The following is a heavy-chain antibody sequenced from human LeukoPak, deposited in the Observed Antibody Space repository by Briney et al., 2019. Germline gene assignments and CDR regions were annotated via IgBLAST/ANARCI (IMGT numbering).Heavy chain of an antibody. V-gene: IGHV3-13*01. CDR1: GFTFSSYD. CDR2: IDTAGGT. J-gene: IGHJ3*02. CDR3: TRERTPYSSGLDAFDI. D-gene: IGHD6-19*01. Sequence: GGSLRLCCAASGFTFSSYDMHWVRQATGKGLEWVSAIDTAGGTYYPGSVKGRFTISRENAKNSLYLQMNSLRAGDTAVYYCTRERTPYSSGLDAFDIWGQGTMVTVSS.